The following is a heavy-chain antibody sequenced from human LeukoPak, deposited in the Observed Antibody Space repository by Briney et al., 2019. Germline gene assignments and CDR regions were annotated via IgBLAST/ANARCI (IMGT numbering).Heavy chain of an antibody. D-gene: IGHD2-2*01. CDR3: VRGFRSDTSGRKFDC. V-gene: IGHV1-8*01. CDR2: MNPHSGNT. J-gene: IGHJ4*02. CDR1: GYTFTTYD. Sequence: GASVKVSCKASGYTFTTYDINSVRQATGQGLECMGWMNPHSGNTGFAQNFQGRVAMTMNTSIDTAYMELSSLRVEDPAVYYCVRGFRSDTSGRKFDCWGQGTLVTVSS.